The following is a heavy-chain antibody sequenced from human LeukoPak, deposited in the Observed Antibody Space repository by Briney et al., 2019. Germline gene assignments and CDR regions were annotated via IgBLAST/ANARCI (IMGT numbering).Heavy chain of an antibody. Sequence: ASETLSLTCAVYGGSFSGYYWSWIRQPPGKGLEWIGYIYYSGSTNYNPSLKSRVTISVDTSKNQFSLKLSSVTAADTAVYYCARYHYDSSGHDYWGQGTLVTVSS. D-gene: IGHD3-22*01. CDR1: GGSFSGYY. CDR2: IYYSGST. J-gene: IGHJ4*02. V-gene: IGHV4-59*01. CDR3: ARYHYDSSGHDY.